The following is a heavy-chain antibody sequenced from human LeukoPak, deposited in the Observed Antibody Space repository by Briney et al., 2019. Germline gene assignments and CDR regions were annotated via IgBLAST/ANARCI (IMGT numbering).Heavy chain of an antibody. CDR2: MSSSGGGT. V-gene: IGHV3-23*01. J-gene: IGHJ4*02. CDR1: GFTLSSYA. Sequence: GGSLRLSCAASGFTLSSYAMTWVRQAPGKGLEWVSSMSSSGGGTYYADSVKGRFTISRDNSKNTLYLQMNSLRAEDTALYYCARDRLGAMLFFDSWGQGTLVTVSS. CDR3: ARDRLGAMLFFDS. D-gene: IGHD3-16*01.